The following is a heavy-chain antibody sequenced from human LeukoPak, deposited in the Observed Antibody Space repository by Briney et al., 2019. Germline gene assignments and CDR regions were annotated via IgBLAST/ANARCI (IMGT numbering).Heavy chain of an antibody. V-gene: IGHV6-1*01. CDR1: GDSFSSNSAA. J-gene: IGHJ4*02. D-gene: IGHD1-1*01. CDR3: ARVNNWALKYYFDY. Sequence: SQTLSLTCAISGDSFSSNSAAWNWIRQSPSRGLEWLGRTYYRSKWYNDYAVSVKSRITINPDTSKNQYSLQLNSVTPEDTAVYYCARVNNWALKYYFDYWGQGTLVTVSS. CDR2: TYYRSKWYN.